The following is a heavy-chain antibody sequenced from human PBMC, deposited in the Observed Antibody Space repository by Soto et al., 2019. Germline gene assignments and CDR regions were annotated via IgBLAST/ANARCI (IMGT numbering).Heavy chain of an antibody. V-gene: IGHV3-23*01. CDR2: ISESGGST. D-gene: IGHD3-9*01. CDR3: AKEFSRNFDWGFDY. J-gene: IGHJ4*02. Sequence: GGSLRLSCEASGFTFRSYAMSWVRQAPGKGLEWVSRISESGGSTHYADSVKGRFTISRENSKNTLYLEMHSLRAEDTAKYYCAKEFSRNFDWGFDYWGQGTQVTVSS. CDR1: GFTFRSYA.